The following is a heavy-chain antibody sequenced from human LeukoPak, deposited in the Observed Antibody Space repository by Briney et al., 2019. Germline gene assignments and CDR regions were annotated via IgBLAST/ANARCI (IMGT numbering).Heavy chain of an antibody. J-gene: IGHJ6*03. CDR2: IIPIFGTA. D-gene: IGHD3-22*01. V-gene: IGHV1-69*13. CDR3: ATGKTYYYDSSGYYGTGYYYMDV. Sequence: SVKVSCKASGGTFSSYAISWVRQAPGQGLEWMGGIIPIFGTANYAQKFQGRVTITADESTSTAYLELSSLGSEDTAVYYCATGKTYYYDSSGYYGTGYYYMDVWGKGTTVTVSS. CDR1: GGTFSSYA.